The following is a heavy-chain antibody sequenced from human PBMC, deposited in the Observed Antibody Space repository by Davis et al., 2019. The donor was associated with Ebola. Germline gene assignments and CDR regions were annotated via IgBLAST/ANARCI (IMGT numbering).Heavy chain of an antibody. CDR1: SFSFLVFR. D-gene: IGHD5-18*01. Sequence: PGGSLRLSCAASSFSFLVFRMNWVRQAPGKGLEWVSYISSSSSTIYYADSVKGRFTISRDNAKNSLYLQLNSLRDEDTAVYYCARWIRSGDGYYGMEEWGKGTT. CDR3: ARWIRSGDGYYGMEE. CDR2: ISSSSSTI. V-gene: IGHV3-48*02. J-gene: IGHJ6*04.